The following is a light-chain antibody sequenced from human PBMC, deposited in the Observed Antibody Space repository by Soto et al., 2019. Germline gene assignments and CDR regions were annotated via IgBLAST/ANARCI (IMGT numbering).Light chain of an antibody. V-gene: IGLV1-40*01. Sequence: QSVLTQPPSVSGAPGQRVTIPCTGTSSNIGAGFDVHWYQHLPGTAPKLLIYGNNHRPSGVPDRFSGSKSGTSASLAITGLQAEDEADYYCSSYAGSSNVFGTGTKVTVL. CDR2: GNN. J-gene: IGLJ1*01. CDR1: SSNIGAGFD. CDR3: SSYAGSSNV.